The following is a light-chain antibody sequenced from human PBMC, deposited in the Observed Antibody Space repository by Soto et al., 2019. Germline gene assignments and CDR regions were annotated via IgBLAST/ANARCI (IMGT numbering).Light chain of an antibody. CDR2: DAS. CDR1: QSISSW. Sequence: DIQMTQSPSTLSASVGDRVTITCRARQSISSWLAWYQQKPGKAPKLLIYDASSLESGVPSRFSGSGSGTEFTLTISSLQPDDFATYYCQQYNSYSPAFGPATKVDIK. V-gene: IGKV1-5*01. J-gene: IGKJ3*01. CDR3: QQYNSYSPA.